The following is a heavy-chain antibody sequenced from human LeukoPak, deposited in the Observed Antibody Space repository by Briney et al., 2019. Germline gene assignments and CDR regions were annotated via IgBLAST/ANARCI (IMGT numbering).Heavy chain of an antibody. CDR1: GGSISSYY. D-gene: IGHD6-13*01. CDR3: ARAGRYGSSWYIGYYYYGMDV. Sequence: SETLSLTCTVSGGSISSYYWSWIRQPPGKGLEWIGYIYYSGSTNYNPPLKSRVTISVDTSKNQFSLKLSSVTAADTAVYYCARAGRYGSSWYIGYYYYGMDVWGQGTTVTVSS. V-gene: IGHV4-59*01. CDR2: IYYSGST. J-gene: IGHJ6*02.